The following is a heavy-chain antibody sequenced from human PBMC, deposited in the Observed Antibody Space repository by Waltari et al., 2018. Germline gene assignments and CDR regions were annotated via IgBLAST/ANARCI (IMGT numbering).Heavy chain of an antibody. J-gene: IGHJ4*02. D-gene: IGHD2-15*01. CDR3: ASQSTTLFDY. CDR2: ISGSGDTT. CDR1: GFTFSRYA. Sequence: VQLVESGGGLVQPGGSLRLYCAASGFTFSRYAMTWVRQAPGKGLEWIAAISGSGDTTNYADSVKGRFTISRDNSENTLFLQMNSLRAEDSAVYYCASQSTTLFDYWGQGTLVTVSS. V-gene: IGHV3-23*04.